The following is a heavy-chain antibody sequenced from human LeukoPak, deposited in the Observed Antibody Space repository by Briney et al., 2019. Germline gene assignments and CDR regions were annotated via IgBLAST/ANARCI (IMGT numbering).Heavy chain of an antibody. CDR1: GGTFSSDA. V-gene: IGHV1-69*13. Sequence: ASVKVSCKASGGTFSSDAISWVRQAPGQGLEWMGGIIPIFGTANYAQKFQGRVTITADESTSTAYMELSSLRSEDTAVYYCARGGYGDFQNPDYWGQGTLVTVSS. CDR3: ARGGYGDFQNPDY. CDR2: IIPIFGTA. J-gene: IGHJ4*02. D-gene: IGHD4-17*01.